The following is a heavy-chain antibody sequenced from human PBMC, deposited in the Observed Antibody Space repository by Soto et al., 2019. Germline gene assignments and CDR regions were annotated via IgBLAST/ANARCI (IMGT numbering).Heavy chain of an antibody. CDR1: GFTFSSYS. CDR2: ISSNGGST. Sequence: GGSLRLSCAASGFTFSSYSMNWVRQAPGKGLEYVSAISSNGGSTYYADSVKGRFTISRDNSKNTLYLQMSSLRAEDTAVYYCVKLPYYDSSGYWFDAFDIWGQGTMVTVS. V-gene: IGHV3-64D*08. CDR3: VKLPYYDSSGYWFDAFDI. J-gene: IGHJ3*02. D-gene: IGHD3-22*01.